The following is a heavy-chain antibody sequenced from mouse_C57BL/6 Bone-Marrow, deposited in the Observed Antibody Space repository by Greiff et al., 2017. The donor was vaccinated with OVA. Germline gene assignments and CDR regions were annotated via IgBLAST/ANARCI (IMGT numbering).Heavy chain of an antibody. V-gene: IGHV14-4*01. J-gene: IGHJ2*01. CDR3: TTWGYFDY. CDR2: IDPENGNT. Sequence: VQLKESGAELVRPGASVKLSCTASGFNIKDDYMHWVKQRPEQGLEWIGWIDPENGNTEYASKFQGKATITADTSSNTAYLQRSSLTSEDTAVYYFTTWGYFDYWGQGTTLTVSS. CDR1: GFNIKDDY.